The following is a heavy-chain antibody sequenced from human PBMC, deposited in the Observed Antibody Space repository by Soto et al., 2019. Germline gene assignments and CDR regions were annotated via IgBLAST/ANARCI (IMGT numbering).Heavy chain of an antibody. Sequence: ASVKVSCKASXXXFXSYGIXXXXXXXXXXXXWMGWISAYNGNTNYAQKLQGRVTMTTDTSTSTAYMELRSLRSDDTAVYYCARTYSSSSGWGYYYYYMDVWGKGTTVTVS. V-gene: IGHV1-18*01. D-gene: IGHD6-13*01. CDR3: ARTYSSSSGWGYYYYYMDV. J-gene: IGHJ6*03. CDR2: ISAYNGNT. CDR1: XXXFXSYG.